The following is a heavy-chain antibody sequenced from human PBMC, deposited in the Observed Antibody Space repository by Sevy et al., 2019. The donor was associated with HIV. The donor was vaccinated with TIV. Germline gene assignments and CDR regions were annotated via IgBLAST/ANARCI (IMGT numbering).Heavy chain of an antibody. J-gene: IGHJ4*02. D-gene: IGHD2-21*01. CDR1: GFTFSSYS. CDR3: ARESVCGGDCYSEVY. Sequence: GGSLRLSCAASGFTFSSYSMNWVRQAPGKGLEWVSYISSSSSTIYYADSVKGRFTISRDNAKNSLYLQMNSLRAEDTGVYYCARESVCGGDCYSEVYWGQGTLVTVSS. CDR2: ISSSSSTI. V-gene: IGHV3-48*01.